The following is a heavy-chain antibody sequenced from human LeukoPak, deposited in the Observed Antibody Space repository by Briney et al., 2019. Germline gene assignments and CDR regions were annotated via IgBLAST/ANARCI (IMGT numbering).Heavy chain of an antibody. CDR3: ARVAAAGIYGMDV. Sequence: SETLSLTCTVSGCSISSYSLSWIRQHPGNGLEWIGYIYYSGSTNYNPPLKSRVTISVDTSKNQFSLKLSSVTAADTAVYYCARVAAAGIYGMDVWGQGTTVTVSS. J-gene: IGHJ6*02. D-gene: IGHD6-13*01. V-gene: IGHV4-59*01. CDR1: GCSISSYS. CDR2: IYYSGST.